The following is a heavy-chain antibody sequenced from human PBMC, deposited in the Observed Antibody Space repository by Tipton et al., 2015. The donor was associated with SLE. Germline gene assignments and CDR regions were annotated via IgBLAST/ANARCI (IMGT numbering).Heavy chain of an antibody. D-gene: IGHD4-11*01. J-gene: IGHJ6*03. V-gene: IGHV4-34*01. CDR2: INHSGST. CDR1: GGSFSGYY. Sequence: TLSLTCAVYGGSFSGYYWSWIRQPPGKGLEWIGEINHSGSTNYNPSLKSRVTISVDTSKNQFSLKLSSVTAADTAVYYCARGGPVTTSYCYCYMDVWGKGTTVTVSS. CDR3: ARGGPVTTSYCYCYMDV.